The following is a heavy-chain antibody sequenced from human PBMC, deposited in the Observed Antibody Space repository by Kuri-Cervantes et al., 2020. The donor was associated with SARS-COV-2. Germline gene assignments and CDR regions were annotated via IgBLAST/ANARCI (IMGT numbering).Heavy chain of an antibody. V-gene: IGHV4-34*01. CDR2: INHSGST. D-gene: IGHD3-16*01. Sequence: GSLRLSCAVYGGSFSGYYWSWIRQPPGKGLEWIGEINHSGSTNYNPSLKSRVTISVDTSKNQFSLKLSSVTAADTAVYYCARGHRRWGYFDYWGQGTLVTCSS. CDR3: ARGHRRWGYFDY. J-gene: IGHJ4*02. CDR1: GGSFSGYY.